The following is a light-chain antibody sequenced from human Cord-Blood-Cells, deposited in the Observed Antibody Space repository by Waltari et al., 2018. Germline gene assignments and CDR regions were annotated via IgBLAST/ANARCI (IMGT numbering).Light chain of an antibody. CDR2: EVS. CDR3: MQSIQLPWT. J-gene: IGKJ1*01. Sequence: DIVMTQTPLSLSVTPGQPASISCKSSQSLLHSDGKTYLYWYLQKPGQSPQLLIYEVSHRFSGVPGRFSGSGSGTDFTLKISRVEAEDVGVYYCMQSIQLPWTFGQGTKVEIK. V-gene: IGKV2D-29*02. CDR1: QSLLHSDGKTY.